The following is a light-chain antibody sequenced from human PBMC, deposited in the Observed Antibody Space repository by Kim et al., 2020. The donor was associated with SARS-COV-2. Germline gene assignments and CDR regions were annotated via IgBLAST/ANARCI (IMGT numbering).Light chain of an antibody. CDR2: GNS. Sequence: SVTISCTGSSYNVGAGQDAHWYKQLPETAPKLLIFGNSKRPSGVPDRISGSKSGASASLAITGLQAEDEADYYCQSFDSSLSGPVFGGGTKLTVL. V-gene: IGLV1-40*03. CDR1: SYNVGAGQD. J-gene: IGLJ3*02. CDR3: QSFDSSLSGPV.